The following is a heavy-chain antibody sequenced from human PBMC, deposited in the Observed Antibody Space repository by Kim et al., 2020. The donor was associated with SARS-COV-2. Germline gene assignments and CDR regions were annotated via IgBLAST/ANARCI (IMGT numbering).Heavy chain of an antibody. CDR1: GFTFSSYG. CDR2: ISYDGSNK. J-gene: IGHJ4*02. V-gene: IGHV3-30*18. Sequence: GGSLRLSCAASGFTFSSYGMHWVRQAPGKGLEWVAVISYDGSNKYYADSVKGRFTISRDNSKNTLYLQMNSLRAEDTAVYYCAKEETTDSRFDYWGQGTLVTVSS. D-gene: IGHD3-22*01. CDR3: AKEETTDSRFDY.